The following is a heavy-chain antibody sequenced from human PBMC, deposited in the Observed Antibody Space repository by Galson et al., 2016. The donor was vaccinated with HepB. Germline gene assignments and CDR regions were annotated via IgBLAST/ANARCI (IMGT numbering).Heavy chain of an antibody. Sequence: TLSLTCTVSGGSISSDEYYWSWLRQPAGKGLEWIGRIYFSGSTNYNPSLKSRVTISLDTPKNQFSLKLGSVTAADTAVYYCARQFDYWGQGTLVTVAS. CDR1: GGSISSDEYY. V-gene: IGHV4-61*02. CDR2: IYFSGST. J-gene: IGHJ4*02. CDR3: ARQFDY.